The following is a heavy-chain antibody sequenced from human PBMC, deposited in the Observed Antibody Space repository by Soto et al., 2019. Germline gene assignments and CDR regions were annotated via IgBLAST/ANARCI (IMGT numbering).Heavy chain of an antibody. Sequence: SETLSLTCTVSGGSISGYYWSWLRQPPGKGLEWIGYMYNIGGTNYNPSLRSRVTMSIDTSQEQFSLKLSSVTAADTAVYYCARVRGYSYGFYYYGMDVWGQGTTVTVSS. CDR1: GGSISGYY. CDR3: ARVRGYSYGFYYYGMDV. CDR2: MYNIGGT. V-gene: IGHV4-59*01. D-gene: IGHD5-18*01. J-gene: IGHJ6*02.